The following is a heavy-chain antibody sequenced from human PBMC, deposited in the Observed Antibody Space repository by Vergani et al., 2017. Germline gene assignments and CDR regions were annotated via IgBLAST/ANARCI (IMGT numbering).Heavy chain of an antibody. D-gene: IGHD2-21*01. CDR3: ARVCTHCGEARGAFDI. J-gene: IGHJ3*02. Sequence: QVTLKESGPVLVKPTETLTLTCTFSGFSLSTSGVGVGWIRQPPGKALEWLALIYWNDDKRYSPSLKSRLTITKDTSKNQVVLTMTNMDPVDTATYYCARVCTHCGEARGAFDIWGQGTMVTVSS. CDR2: IYWNDDK. V-gene: IGHV2-5*01. CDR1: GFSLSTSGVG.